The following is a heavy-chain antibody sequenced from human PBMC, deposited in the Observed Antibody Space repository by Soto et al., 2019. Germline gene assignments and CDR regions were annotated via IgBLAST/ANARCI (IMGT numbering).Heavy chain of an antibody. V-gene: IGHV1-69*13. CDR1: GGTFSSYA. Sequence: SVKVSCKASGGTFSSYAFNWVRQAPGQGLEWMGGIIPIFATASNAQKFQGRVTITADESTSTAYMELSRLRSADTAVYYCAIATYPYDTIGCGSTFEFWGQGTRVTVSS. D-gene: IGHD3-22*01. CDR3: AIATYPYDTIGCGSTFEF. J-gene: IGHJ3*01. CDR2: IIPIFATA.